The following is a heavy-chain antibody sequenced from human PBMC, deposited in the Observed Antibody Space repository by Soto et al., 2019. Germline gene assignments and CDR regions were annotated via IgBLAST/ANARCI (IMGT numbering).Heavy chain of an antibody. V-gene: IGHV1-8*01. CDR2: MSPNSGNT. CDR1: GYTFTSYD. CDR3: AREAAALGNDY. D-gene: IGHD2-2*01. J-gene: IGHJ4*02. Sequence: QVQLVQSGAEVKKPGAPGKVSCKASGYTFTSYDINWVRQATGQGLELMGWMSPNSGNTGYGQKFQGRVTMTRNTSITTAYMELSSLNSEDTAVYYCAREAAALGNDYWGQGTLVTVSP.